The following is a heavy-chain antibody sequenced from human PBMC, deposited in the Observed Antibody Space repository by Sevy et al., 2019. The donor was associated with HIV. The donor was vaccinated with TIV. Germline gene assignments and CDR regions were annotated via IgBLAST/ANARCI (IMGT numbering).Heavy chain of an antibody. CDR1: RFTFSSYN. J-gene: IGHJ6*02. V-gene: IGHV3-21*01. Sequence: GGSLRLSCAASRFTFSSYNINWVRQAPGKGLEWVSSITSGSSYIFYSDSVKGRFTTARDNAKNSLYLQMNSLRAEDTAVYYCARDKTILEGRYGMDVWGQGTTVTVSS. D-gene: IGHD3-3*01. CDR2: ITSGSSYI. CDR3: ARDKTILEGRYGMDV.